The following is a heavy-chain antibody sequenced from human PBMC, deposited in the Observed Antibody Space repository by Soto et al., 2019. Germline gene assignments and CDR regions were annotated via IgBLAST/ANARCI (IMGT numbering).Heavy chain of an antibody. J-gene: IGHJ6*02. CDR2: ISGSGGST. D-gene: IGHD3-22*01. CDR1: GFTFSSYA. CDR3: AKESYDSSGYYLYYYYYGMDV. Sequence: EVQLLESGGGLVQPGGSLRLSCAASGFTFSSYAMSWVRQAPGKGLEWVSAISGSGGSTYYADSVKGRFTISRDNSKNTLYLQMNSLRAEDTAVYYCAKESYDSSGYYLYYYYYGMDVWGQGTTVTVSS. V-gene: IGHV3-23*01.